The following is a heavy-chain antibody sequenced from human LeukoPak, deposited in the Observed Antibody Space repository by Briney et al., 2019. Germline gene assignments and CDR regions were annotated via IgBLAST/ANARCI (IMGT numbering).Heavy chain of an antibody. CDR1: GGSISSYY. J-gene: IGHJ4*02. CDR2: IKQDGSEK. D-gene: IGHD1-26*01. V-gene: IGHV3-7*01. Sequence: ETLSLTCTVSGGSISSYYWSWVRQAPGKGLEWVANIKQDGSEKYYVDSVKGRFTISRDNAKNSLYLQMNSLRAEDTAVYYCARGATAYYFDYWGQGTLVTVSS. CDR3: ARGATAYYFDY.